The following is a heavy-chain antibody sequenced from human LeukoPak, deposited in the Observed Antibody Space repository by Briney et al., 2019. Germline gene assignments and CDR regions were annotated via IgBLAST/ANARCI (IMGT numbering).Heavy chain of an antibody. CDR2: TYYSGST. V-gene: IGHV4-59*01. D-gene: IGHD2-2*01. J-gene: IGHJ4*02. Sequence: PSETLSLTCTVSGGSISSYYWSWIRQPPGKGLEWIGYTYYSGSTNYNPSLKSRVTTSVDTSKNQFSLKLSSVTAADTAVYYCARTYSLVPAADYWGQGTLVTVSS. CDR3: ARTYSLVPAADY. CDR1: GGSISSYY.